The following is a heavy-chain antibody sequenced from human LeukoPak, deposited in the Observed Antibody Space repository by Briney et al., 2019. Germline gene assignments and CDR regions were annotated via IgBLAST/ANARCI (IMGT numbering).Heavy chain of an antibody. J-gene: IGHJ5*02. Sequence: PGGSLRLSCAASGFTFSSHWMHWVRQAPGKGLVWVSRINSDGSSTSYADSVKGRFTISRDNAKNTLYLQMNSLRAEDTAVYYCARASYSNYGPWFDPWGQGTLVTVSS. CDR2: INSDGSST. D-gene: IGHD4-11*01. CDR1: GFTFSSHW. CDR3: ARASYSNYGPWFDP. V-gene: IGHV3-74*01.